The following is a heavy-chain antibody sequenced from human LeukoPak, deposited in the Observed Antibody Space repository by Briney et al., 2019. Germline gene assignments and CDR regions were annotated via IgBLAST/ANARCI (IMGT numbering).Heavy chain of an antibody. D-gene: IGHD3-3*01. J-gene: IGHJ6*02. CDR3: ARESFGVVIAVYDGMDV. CDR2: ISGSGGST. V-gene: IGHV3-23*01. Sequence: GGSLRLSCAASGFTFSSYAMSWVRQAPGKGLEWVSAISGSGGSTYYADSVKGRFTISRDNSKNTLYLQMNSLRAEDTAVYYCARESFGVVIAVYDGMDVWGQGTTVTVSS. CDR1: GFTFSSYA.